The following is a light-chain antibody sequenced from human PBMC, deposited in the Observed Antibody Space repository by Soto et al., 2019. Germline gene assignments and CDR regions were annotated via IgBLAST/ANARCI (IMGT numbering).Light chain of an antibody. CDR3: CSYEGIYTSSV. CDR1: SSNVGGYNY. CDR2: DVS. J-gene: IGLJ1*01. V-gene: IGLV2-11*01. Sequence: QSALTQPRSVSGSPGQSITISCTGTSSNVGGYNYVSWYQQHPGKVHKLLIYDVSKWPSGVPDRFSGSKSGNTASLTISGLQAEDEADYYCCSYEGIYTSSVFGTGTKLTVL.